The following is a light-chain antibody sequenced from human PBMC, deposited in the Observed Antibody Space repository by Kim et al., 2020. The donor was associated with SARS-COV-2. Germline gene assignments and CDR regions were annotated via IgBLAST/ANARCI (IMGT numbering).Light chain of an antibody. CDR3: QAWDSSTLV. J-gene: IGLJ2*01. V-gene: IGLV3-1*01. Sequence: SYELTQPPSVSVSPGQTASVSCSGDELGDKYASWYQQKPGQSPVLVIYQDGKRPAGIPERFSGSNSGNTATLTISGTQAMDEADYYCQAWDSSTLVFGGGTQLTVL. CDR2: QDG. CDR1: ELGDKY.